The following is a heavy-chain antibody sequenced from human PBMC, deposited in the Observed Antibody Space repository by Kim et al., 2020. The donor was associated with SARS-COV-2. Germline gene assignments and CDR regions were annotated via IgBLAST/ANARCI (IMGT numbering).Heavy chain of an antibody. Sequence: SETMSLTCTVSGGSISSYYWSWIRQPPGKGLEWIGYIYYSGSTNYNPSLKSRVTISVDTSKNQFSLKLSSVTAADTAVYYCATYYGSGSYKWFDPWGQGTLVTVSS. D-gene: IGHD3-10*01. CDR2: IYYSGST. V-gene: IGHV4-59*01. J-gene: IGHJ5*02. CDR3: ATYYGSGSYKWFDP. CDR1: GGSISSYY.